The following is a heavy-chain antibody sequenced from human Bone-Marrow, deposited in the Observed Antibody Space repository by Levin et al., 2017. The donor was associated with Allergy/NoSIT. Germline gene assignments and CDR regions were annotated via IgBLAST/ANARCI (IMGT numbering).Heavy chain of an antibody. CDR3: ASGVTAMVHYYYYYYMDV. V-gene: IGHV4-31*03. Sequence: SETLSLTCTVSGGSISSGGYYWSWIRQHPGTGLEWIGYIYYSGSTYYNPSLKSRVTISVDTSKNQFSLKLSSVTAADTAVYYCASGVTAMVHYYYYYYMDVWGKGTTVTVSS. D-gene: IGHD5-18*01. CDR2: IYYSGST. J-gene: IGHJ6*03. CDR1: GGSISSGGYY.